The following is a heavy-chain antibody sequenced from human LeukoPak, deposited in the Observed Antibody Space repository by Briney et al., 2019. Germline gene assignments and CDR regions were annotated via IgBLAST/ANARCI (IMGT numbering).Heavy chain of an antibody. CDR2: INHSGST. D-gene: IGHD3-3*01. V-gene: IGHV4-34*01. J-gene: IGHJ4*02. CDR1: GESFSGYY. Sequence: SETLSLTCAVYGESFSGYYWSWIRQPPGKGLEWIGEINHSGSTNYNPSLKSRVTISVDRSKNQFSLKLSSVTAADTAVYYCAGERFLTFDYWGQGTLVTVSS. CDR3: AGERFLTFDY.